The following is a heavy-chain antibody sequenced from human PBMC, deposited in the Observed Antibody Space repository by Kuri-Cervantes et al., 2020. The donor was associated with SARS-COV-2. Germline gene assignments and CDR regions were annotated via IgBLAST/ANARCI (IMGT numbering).Heavy chain of an antibody. J-gene: IGHJ4*02. CDR2: ISSSSSYI. CDR3: ARALDPGFLPQTIVAFPY. Sequence: LTCAASGFTFSSYSMNWVRQAPGKGLEWVSSISSSSSYIYYADSVKGRFTISRDNAKNSLYLQMNSLRAEDTAVYYCARALDPGFLPQTIVAFPYWGQGTLVTVSS. V-gene: IGHV3-21*01. D-gene: IGHD4-11*01. CDR1: GFTFSSYS.